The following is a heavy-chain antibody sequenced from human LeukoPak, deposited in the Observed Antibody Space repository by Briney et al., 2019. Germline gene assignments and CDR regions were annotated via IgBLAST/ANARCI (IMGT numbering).Heavy chain of an antibody. CDR2: ISAYNGNT. J-gene: IGHJ4*02. CDR3: ARDRRGFDY. CDR1: GYTFTNSG. Sequence: GASVNVSCKASGYTFTNSGISWVGQAPGQGLEWMGWISAYNGNTNYAQKLQGRVTMTTDTSTSTAYMELRSLRPDDTAVYYCARDRRGFDYWGQGTLVTVSS. V-gene: IGHV1-18*04.